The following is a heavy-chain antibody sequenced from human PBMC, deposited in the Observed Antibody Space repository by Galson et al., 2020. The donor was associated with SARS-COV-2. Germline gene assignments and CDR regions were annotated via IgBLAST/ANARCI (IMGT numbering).Heavy chain of an antibody. D-gene: IGHD5-12*01. Sequence: GGSLRLSCAGSGFTFGDYAMHWVRRAPGKGLEWVAIISYDGRNTNYADSVKGRFTISRDNPNNTVHLQLNTLRTDDSGVYYCARRDGYKIMDVWGKGTTVTVSS. CDR2: ISYDGRNT. V-gene: IGHV3-30*01. CDR1: GFTFGDYA. J-gene: IGHJ6*04. CDR3: ARRDGYKIMDV.